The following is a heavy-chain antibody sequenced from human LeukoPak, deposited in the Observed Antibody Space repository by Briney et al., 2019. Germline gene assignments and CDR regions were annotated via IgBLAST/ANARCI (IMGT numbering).Heavy chain of an antibody. CDR3: ARSDYGDYCGGNYY. D-gene: IGHD4-17*01. J-gene: IGHJ4*02. CDR2: INHSGST. Sequence: SETLSLTCAVYGESFSGYYWSWIRQPPGKGLEWIGEINHSGSTNYNPSLKSRVTISVDTSKNQFSLKLSSVTAADTAVYYCARSDYGDYCGGNYYWGQGTLVTVSS. CDR1: GESFSGYY. V-gene: IGHV4-34*01.